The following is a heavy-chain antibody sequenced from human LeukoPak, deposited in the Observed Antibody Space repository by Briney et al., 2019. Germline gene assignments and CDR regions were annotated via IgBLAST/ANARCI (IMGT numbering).Heavy chain of an antibody. CDR3: AREGYYGSGSYSYYYGMDV. J-gene: IGHJ6*02. CDR1: GYTFTSYA. V-gene: IGHV1-69*04. D-gene: IGHD3-10*01. Sequence: SVKVSCKASGYTFTSYAMNWVRQAPGQGLEWTGRIIPILGIANYAQKFQGRVTITADKSTSTAYMELSSLRSEDTAVYYCAREGYYGSGSYSYYYGMDVWGQGTTVTVSS. CDR2: IIPILGIA.